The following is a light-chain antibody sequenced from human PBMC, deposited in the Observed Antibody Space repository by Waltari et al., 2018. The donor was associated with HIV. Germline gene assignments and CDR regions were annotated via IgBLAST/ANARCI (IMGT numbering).Light chain of an antibody. CDR2: YDS. V-gene: IGLV3-21*04. Sequence: SYVLTQPPSVSVAPGKTARITCGGNNIGSKSVHWYQQKPGQAPVLVIYYDSDRPSGIPERFSGSNSGNTATLTISRVEAGDEADYYCQVRDSSSDHMVFGGGTKLTVL. CDR3: QVRDSSSDHMV. CDR1: NIGSKS. J-gene: IGLJ2*01.